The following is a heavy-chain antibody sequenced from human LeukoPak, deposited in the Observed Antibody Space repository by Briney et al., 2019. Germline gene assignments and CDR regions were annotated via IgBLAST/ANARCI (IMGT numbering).Heavy chain of an antibody. D-gene: IGHD3-22*01. CDR2: ISGSGGNI. J-gene: IGHJ4*02. Sequence: GGSLRLSCAASGFTFSNYAMTWVRQAPGKGLKWVSTISGSGGNIYYADSVKGRFTISRDNSKNTLYLQMNSLRAEDTAVYYCARDPTLGYDSSGSPTDFDYWGQGTLVTVSS. CDR1: GFTFSNYA. V-gene: IGHV3-23*01. CDR3: ARDPTLGYDSSGSPTDFDY.